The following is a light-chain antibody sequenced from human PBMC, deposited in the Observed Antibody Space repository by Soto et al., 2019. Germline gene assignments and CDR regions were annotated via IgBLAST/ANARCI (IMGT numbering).Light chain of an antibody. J-gene: IGKJ1*01. Sequence: DILMTQSPSSVSASVGDKVIITCRASQFIHTWLAWYQQRSGEGPKLLISGASTLESGVPSRFSGSGSGTDFTLTIAGLQPEDFATYYCQQYNDYSGMFGQGTKVDIK. CDR1: QFIHTW. CDR2: GAS. V-gene: IGKV1-5*01. CDR3: QQYNDYSGM.